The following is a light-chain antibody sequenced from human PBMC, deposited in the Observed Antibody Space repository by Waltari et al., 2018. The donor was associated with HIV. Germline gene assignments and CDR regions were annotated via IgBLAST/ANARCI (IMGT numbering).Light chain of an antibody. J-gene: IGLJ1*01. Sequence: QSALTQPASVSGSPGPSITISCTGTSSAVGGSYYDSWYQQHPGKAPKLMIYDVSNRPSGVSNRFSGSKSGNTASLTISGLQAEDEADYYCSSYTSSNTLPYVFGTGTKVTVL. CDR3: SSYTSSNTLPYV. V-gene: IGLV2-14*03. CDR2: DVS. CDR1: SSAVGGSYY.